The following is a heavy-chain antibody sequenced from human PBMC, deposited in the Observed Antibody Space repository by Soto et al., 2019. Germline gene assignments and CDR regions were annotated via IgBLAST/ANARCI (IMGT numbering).Heavy chain of an antibody. CDR3: ARGGTMALDY. D-gene: IGHD3-10*01. J-gene: IGHJ4*02. CDR2: IIPILGIA. CDR1: GATFSGKT. V-gene: IGHV1-69*02. Sequence: SVKVSCKASGATFSGKTMSWVRQAPGQGLEWMGRIIPILGIANYAQKFQGRVTITADKSTSTAYMELSSLRSEDTAVYYCARGGTMALDYWGQGTLVTVS.